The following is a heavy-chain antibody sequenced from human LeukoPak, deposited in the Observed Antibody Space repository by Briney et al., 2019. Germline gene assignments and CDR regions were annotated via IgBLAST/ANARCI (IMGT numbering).Heavy chain of an antibody. CDR2: ISSNGGST. V-gene: IGHV3-64*01. J-gene: IGHJ3*02. Sequence: GGSLRLSCAASGFTFSSYAMHWVRQAPGKRLEYVSAISSNGGSTYYANSVKGRFTISRDNSKNTLYLQMGSLRAEDMAVYYCARVAVRYCSGGSCPKVGAFDIWGQGTMVTVSS. D-gene: IGHD2-15*01. CDR1: GFTFSSYA. CDR3: ARVAVRYCSGGSCPKVGAFDI.